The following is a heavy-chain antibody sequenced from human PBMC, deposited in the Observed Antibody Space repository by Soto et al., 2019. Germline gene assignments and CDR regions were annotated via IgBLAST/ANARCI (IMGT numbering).Heavy chain of an antibody. Sequence: GESLKSSCNGSGYSFTSYWISWVRQMPGKGLEWMGRIDPSDSYTNYSPSFQGHVTISADKSISTAYLQWSSLKASDTAMYYCARQPIDYGDSSDYYYYGMDVWGQGTTVTSP. CDR2: IDPSDSYT. CDR1: GYSFTSYW. J-gene: IGHJ6*02. D-gene: IGHD4-17*01. CDR3: ARQPIDYGDSSDYYYYGMDV. V-gene: IGHV5-10-1*01.